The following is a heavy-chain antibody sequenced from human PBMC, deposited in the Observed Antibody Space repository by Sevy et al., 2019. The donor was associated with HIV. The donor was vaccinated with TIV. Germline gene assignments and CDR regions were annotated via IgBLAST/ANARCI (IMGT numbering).Heavy chain of an antibody. V-gene: IGHV4-61*09. CDR3: ARELSDYGMDV. CDR1: GGSIRSGRYY. J-gene: IGHJ6*02. CDR2: IYIRGTT. Sequence: SETLSLTCNVSGGSIRSGRYYWSWIRQPAGKGLEWIGHIYIRGTTNYNPSLKSRITMSVDTSKNQFSLKLSSVTATDTAVYYCARELSDYGMDVWGQGTTVTVSS.